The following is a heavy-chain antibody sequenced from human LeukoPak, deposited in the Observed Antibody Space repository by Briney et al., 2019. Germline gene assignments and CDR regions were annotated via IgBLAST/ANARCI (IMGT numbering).Heavy chain of an antibody. J-gene: IGHJ5*02. CDR2: FDPEDGET. CDR3: ARGSGCSSTSCQGNWFDP. CDR1: GYTLTELS. D-gene: IGHD2-2*01. Sequence: ASVKVSCKVSGYTLTELSMHWVRQAPGKGLEWMGAFDPEDGETIYAQKLQGRVTMTTDTSTSTAYMELRSLRSDDTAVYYCARGSGCSSTSCQGNWFDPWGQGTLVTVSS. V-gene: IGHV1-24*01.